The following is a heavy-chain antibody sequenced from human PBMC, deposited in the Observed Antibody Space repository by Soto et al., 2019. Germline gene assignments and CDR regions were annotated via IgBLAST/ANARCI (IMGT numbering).Heavy chain of an antibody. D-gene: IGHD3-22*01. CDR3: ARGRYYDSSGYTIFDY. V-gene: IGHV1-46*01. CDR2: INPSGGST. Sequence: ASVKVSCKASGYTFTSYYMHWVRQAPGQGLEWMGIINPSGGSTSYAQKFQGRVTMTRDTSTSTVYMELSSLRSEDTAVYYCARGRYYDSSGYTIFDYWGQGTLVTVSS. J-gene: IGHJ4*02. CDR1: GYTFTSYY.